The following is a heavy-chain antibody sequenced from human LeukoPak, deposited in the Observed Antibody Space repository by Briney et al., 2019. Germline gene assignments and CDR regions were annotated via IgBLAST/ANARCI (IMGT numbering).Heavy chain of an antibody. V-gene: IGHV1-18*01. Sequence: ASVKVSCKASGYTFTSYGISWVRQAPGQGLEWMGWISGYNGNTNYAQKLQGRVTMTTDTSTSTAYMELRSLRSDDTAVYYCAREGWGMVRGVDYHYYYMDVWGKGTTVTVSS. CDR1: GYTFTSYG. CDR2: ISGYNGNT. CDR3: AREGWGMVRGVDYHYYYMDV. J-gene: IGHJ6*03. D-gene: IGHD3-10*01.